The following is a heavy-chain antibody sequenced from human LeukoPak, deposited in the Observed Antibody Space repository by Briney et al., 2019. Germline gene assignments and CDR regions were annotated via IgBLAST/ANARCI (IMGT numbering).Heavy chain of an antibody. D-gene: IGHD5-24*01. Sequence: GGSLRLSCAVSGLTFRSYWMSWVRQAPGKGLEWVANINQEESEKYFVDSVKGRFTISRDNAKNLMYLQMNTLRAEDTAVYYCARGRDGRFFDYWGQGTLVTVSS. CDR1: GLTFRSYW. CDR2: INQEESEK. CDR3: ARGRDGRFFDY. J-gene: IGHJ4*02. V-gene: IGHV3-7*01.